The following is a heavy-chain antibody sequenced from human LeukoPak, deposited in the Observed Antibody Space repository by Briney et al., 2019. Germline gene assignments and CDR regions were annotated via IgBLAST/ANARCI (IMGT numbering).Heavy chain of an antibody. CDR3: ARGDRANYYGSGSFDY. D-gene: IGHD3-10*01. Sequence: GESLKISCKGSGYSFTSYWIGWVRQMPGKGLEWMGIIYPGDSDTRYSPSFQGQVTISADKSISTAYLQWSSLKASDTAMYYCARGDRANYYGSGSFDYWGQGTLVTVSS. J-gene: IGHJ4*02. CDR1: GYSFTSYW. V-gene: IGHV5-51*01. CDR2: IYPGDSDT.